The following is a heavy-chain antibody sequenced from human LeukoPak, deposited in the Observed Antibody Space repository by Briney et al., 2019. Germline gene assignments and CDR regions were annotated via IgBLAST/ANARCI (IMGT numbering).Heavy chain of an antibody. D-gene: IGHD6-13*01. J-gene: IGHJ5*02. V-gene: IGHV1-2*02. CDR2: INPNSGGT. CDR1: GYTFTGYY. CDR3: ARDSGRQQLVRSYWFDP. Sequence: RASVTVSCKASGYTFTGYYMHWVRQAPGQGLEWMGWINPNSGGTNYAQKFQGRVTMTRDTSISTAYMELSRLGSDDTAVYYCARDSGRQQLVRSYWFDPWGQGTLVTVSS.